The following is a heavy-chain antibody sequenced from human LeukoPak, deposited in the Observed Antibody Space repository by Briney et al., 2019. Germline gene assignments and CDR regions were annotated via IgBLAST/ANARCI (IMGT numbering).Heavy chain of an antibody. CDR1: GFTFSDYY. J-gene: IGHJ4*02. Sequence: PGGSLRLSCAASGFTFSDYYMSWVRQAPGKGLEWVSAISGSGGSTYYADSVKGRFTISRDNSKNTLYLQMNSLRAEDTAVYYCGVGGCGCSGYVGNYFDYWGQGTLVTVSS. CDR3: GVGGCGCSGYVGNYFDY. V-gene: IGHV3-23*01. D-gene: IGHD3-22*01. CDR2: ISGSGGST.